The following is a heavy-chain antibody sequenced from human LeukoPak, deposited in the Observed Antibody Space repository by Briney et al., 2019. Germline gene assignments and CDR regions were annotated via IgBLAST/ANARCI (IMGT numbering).Heavy chain of an antibody. V-gene: IGHV4-34*01. CDR2: INHSGST. CDR3: ARGAYYYGSGSSGAFDI. J-gene: IGHJ3*02. CDR1: GGSFSGYY. D-gene: IGHD3-10*01. Sequence: PSETLSLTCAVYGGSFSGYYWSWIRQPPGKGLEWIGEINHSGSTNYNPSLKSRVTISVDTSKNRFSLKLSSVTAADTAVYYCARGAYYYGSGSSGAFDIWGQGQWSPSLQ.